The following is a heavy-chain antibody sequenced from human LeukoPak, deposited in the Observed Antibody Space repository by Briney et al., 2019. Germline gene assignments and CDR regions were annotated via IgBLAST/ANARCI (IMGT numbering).Heavy chain of an antibody. J-gene: IGHJ4*02. CDR2: IYNTGST. Sequence: PSETLSLTCGVSGYFVSSGYYWGWIRQPPGQGLEWIGNIYNTGSTYYNPSLKSRVTISVDMSKNQFSLKLTSVTSADTAVYFCASRTTVTSALSFDYWGRGALVAVSS. V-gene: IGHV4-38-2*01. D-gene: IGHD4-11*01. CDR3: ASRTTVTSALSFDY. CDR1: GYFVSSGYY.